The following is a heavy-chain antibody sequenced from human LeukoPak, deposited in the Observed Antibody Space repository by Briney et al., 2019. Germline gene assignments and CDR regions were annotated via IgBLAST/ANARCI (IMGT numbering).Heavy chain of an antibody. CDR2: VYHSGSS. Sequence: SETLSLTCAVSGYSVSDNYFWGWIRRPPGKGLEWIERVYHSGSSSYNSSLKSRITMSVDSANDVFSLKLKSVSAADTAVYYCARVGGGYELRGLDYWGQGIPVIVSS. V-gene: IGHV4-38-2*01. CDR3: ARVGGGYELRGLDY. D-gene: IGHD1-26*01. CDR1: GYSVSDNYF. J-gene: IGHJ4*02.